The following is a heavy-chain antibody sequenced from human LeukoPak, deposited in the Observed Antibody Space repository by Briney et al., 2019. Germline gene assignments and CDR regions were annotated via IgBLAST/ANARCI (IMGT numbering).Heavy chain of an antibody. CDR1: GYTLTELS. CDR3: ATETGNFYFYS. V-gene: IGHV1-24*01. Sequence: ASVKVSCKVSGYTLTELSMHWVRQAPGKGLGWMGGFDPEDDEIIYAQRFQGRVTMTEDASTDTAYMGLRSLRSEDTAVYYCATETGNFYFYSWGQGTLVTVSA. CDR2: FDPEDDEI. J-gene: IGHJ4*02. D-gene: IGHD1-7*01.